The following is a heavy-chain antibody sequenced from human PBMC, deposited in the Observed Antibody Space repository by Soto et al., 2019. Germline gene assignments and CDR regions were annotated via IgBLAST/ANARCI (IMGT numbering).Heavy chain of an antibody. D-gene: IGHD6-19*01. V-gene: IGHV2-70*01. Sequence: SGPTLVNPTQTLTLTCTFSGFSLSTSGMCVSWIRQPPGKALEWLALIDWDDDKYYSTSLKTRLTISKDTSKNQVVLTMTNMDPVDTATYYCARIRMPYRRFDSSGWVDYWGQGTLVTVSS. J-gene: IGHJ4*02. CDR2: IDWDDDK. CDR3: ARIRMPYRRFDSSGWVDY. CDR1: GFSLSTSGMC.